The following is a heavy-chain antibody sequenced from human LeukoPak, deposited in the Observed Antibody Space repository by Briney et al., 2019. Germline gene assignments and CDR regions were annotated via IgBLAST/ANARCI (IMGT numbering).Heavy chain of an antibody. CDR3: ASFGSLRVERRGTIDY. CDR2: IKQDGSER. D-gene: IGHD1-1*01. Sequence: GGSLRLSCAASGFTFSSYWMSWVRQAPGKGLEWVANIKQDGSERYYVDSVKGRFTISRDNAKNSLYLQMNSLRAEDTAVYYCASFGSLRVERRGTIDYWGQGTLVIVSS. V-gene: IGHV3-7*01. CDR1: GFTFSSYW. J-gene: IGHJ4*02.